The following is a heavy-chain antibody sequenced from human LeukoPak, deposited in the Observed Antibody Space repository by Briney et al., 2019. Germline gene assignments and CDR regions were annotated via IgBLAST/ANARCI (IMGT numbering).Heavy chain of an antibody. J-gene: IGHJ6*02. D-gene: IGHD5-18*01. CDR3: AKGRNGGYSYVTYYYYGMDV. V-gene: IGHV3-30*04. Sequence: GGSLRLSCAASGFTFINYAMHWVRQAPGKGLESVAVISYDGSNKYYADSVKGRFTISRDNSKNTLYLQMNSPRAEDTAVYYCAKGRNGGYSYVTYYYYGMDVWAQGTTVTVSS. CDR1: GFTFINYA. CDR2: ISYDGSNK.